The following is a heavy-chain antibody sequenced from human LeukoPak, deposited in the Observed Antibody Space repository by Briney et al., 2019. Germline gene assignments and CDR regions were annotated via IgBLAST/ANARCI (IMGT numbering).Heavy chain of an antibody. CDR2: ISYDGNNK. J-gene: IGHJ4*02. CDR3: ARAPWAAAGGVDY. D-gene: IGHD6-13*01. Sequence: PGGSLRLSCAASGFTFSSYGIHWARQAPGKGLEWVAVISYDGNNKYYADSVKGRFTISRDNSKNTLYLQMNSLRAEDTAVYYCARAPWAAAGGVDYWGQGTLVTVSS. CDR1: GFTFSSYG. V-gene: IGHV3-30*03.